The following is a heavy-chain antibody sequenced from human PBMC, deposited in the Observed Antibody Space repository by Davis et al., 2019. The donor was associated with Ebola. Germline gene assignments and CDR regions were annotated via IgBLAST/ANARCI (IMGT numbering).Heavy chain of an antibody. D-gene: IGHD5-18*01. J-gene: IGHJ4*02. V-gene: IGHV4-59*01. CDR1: GDSMSTYY. CDR3: ARARRGYAYGPLDY. Sequence: MPGGSLRLSCTVSGDSMSTYYWNWIRQPPGKGLEWIGNIYYSGSSNYNPSLKSRGTISVDTSKNQFSLKLTSVTAADTAVYYCARARRGYAYGPLDYWGQGSLVTVS. CDR2: IYYSGSS.